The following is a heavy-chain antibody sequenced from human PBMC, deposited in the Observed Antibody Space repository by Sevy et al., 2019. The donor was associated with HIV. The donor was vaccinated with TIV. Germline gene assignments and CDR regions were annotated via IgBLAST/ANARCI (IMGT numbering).Heavy chain of an antibody. D-gene: IGHD6-13*01. Sequence: GGSLRLSCAASGFTFSGSAMHWVRQASGKGLEWVGRIRSKANSYATAYAASVKGRFTISRDDSKNTAYLQMNSLKTEDTDVYYCTSPEYSSSWFNYYYYYGMDVWGQGTTVTVSS. CDR1: GFTFSGSA. J-gene: IGHJ6*02. V-gene: IGHV3-73*01. CDR2: IRSKANSYAT. CDR3: TSPEYSSSWFNYYYYYGMDV.